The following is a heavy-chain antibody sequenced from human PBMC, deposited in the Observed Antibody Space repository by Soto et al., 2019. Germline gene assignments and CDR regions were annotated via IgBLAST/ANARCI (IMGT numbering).Heavy chain of an antibody. CDR2: ISSSGSTI. V-gene: IGHV3-48*03. J-gene: IGHJ3*02. CDR1: GFTFSSYE. D-gene: IGHD4-17*01. Sequence: GGSLRLSCAASGFTFSSYEMNWVRQAPGKGLEWVSYISSSGSTIYYADSVKGRFTISRDNAKNSLYLQMNSLRAEDTAVYYCARFDDPDYGDQGGNAFDIWGQGTMVTVSS. CDR3: ARFDDPDYGDQGGNAFDI.